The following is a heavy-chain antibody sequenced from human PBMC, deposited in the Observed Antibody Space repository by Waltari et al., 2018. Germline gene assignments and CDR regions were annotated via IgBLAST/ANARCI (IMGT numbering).Heavy chain of an antibody. Sequence: QVQLVHSGAEVKKPGSSVKVSCKASGGTFRTNAINWVRQAPGQGLEWMGRIIPTLGVPIYAQRFQGRVTITADKSTSTAYMELSSLRPEDTAVYYCARSGDGYTPSTYYYNGMDVWGQGTTVTVSS. D-gene: IGHD5-12*01. CDR2: IIPTLGVP. V-gene: IGHV1-69*04. CDR3: ARSGDGYTPSTYYYNGMDV. CDR1: GGTFRTNA. J-gene: IGHJ6*02.